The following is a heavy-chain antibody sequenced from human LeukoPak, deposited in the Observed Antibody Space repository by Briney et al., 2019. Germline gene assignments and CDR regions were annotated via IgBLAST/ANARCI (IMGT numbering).Heavy chain of an antibody. J-gene: IGHJ3*02. CDR1: GYTFTSYY. D-gene: IGHD5-12*01. Sequence: ASVKVSCKASGYTFTSYYMHWVRQAPGQGLEWMGIINPSVGSTSYAQKFQGRVTMTRDTSTSTVYMELSSLRSEDTAVYYCARESRYVSGYGHSDNAFDIWGQGTMVTVSS. CDR3: ARESRYVSGYGHSDNAFDI. CDR2: INPSVGST. V-gene: IGHV1-46*01.